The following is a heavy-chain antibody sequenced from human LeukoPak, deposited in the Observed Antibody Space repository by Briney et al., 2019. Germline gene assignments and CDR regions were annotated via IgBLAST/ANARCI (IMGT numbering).Heavy chain of an antibody. Sequence: GGSLRPSCAASGFTFSSYAMSWVRQAPGKGLEWVSAISGSGGSTYYADSVKGRFTISRDNSKNTLYLQMNSLRAEDTAVYYCAKVNPRYYDSTGLWFDPWGQGTLVTVSS. J-gene: IGHJ5*02. V-gene: IGHV3-23*01. D-gene: IGHD3-22*01. CDR3: AKVNPRYYDSTGLWFDP. CDR2: ISGSGGST. CDR1: GFTFSSYA.